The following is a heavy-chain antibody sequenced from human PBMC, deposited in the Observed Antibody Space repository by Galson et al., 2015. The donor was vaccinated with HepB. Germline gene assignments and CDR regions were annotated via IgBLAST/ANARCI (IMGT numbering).Heavy chain of an antibody. CDR2: ISYTGSYT. J-gene: IGHJ4*02. D-gene: IGHD3-10*01. Sequence: SLRLSCAASGFSFNYFPMHWVRQAPGKGLEWVAVISYTGSYTGYADFGRGRFTISRDNTKNSLFLQMNSLRVEDTAMYYCARGGIKVRGGMTHWGQGTLVTVSS. CDR1: GFSFNYFP. V-gene: IGHV3-30-3*01. CDR3: ARGGIKVRGGMTH.